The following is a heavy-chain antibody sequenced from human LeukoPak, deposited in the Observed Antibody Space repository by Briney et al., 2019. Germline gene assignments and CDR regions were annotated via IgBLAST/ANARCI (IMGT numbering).Heavy chain of an antibody. CDR2: IYYSGST. CDR3: ARDRPDLTYSSSSRAFDI. Sequence: PSETLSLTCTVSGGSISSYYWSWIRQPPGKGLEWIGYIYYSGSTNYNPSLKSRVTISVDTSKNQFSLKLSSVTAADTAVYYCARDRPDLTYSSSSRAFDIWGQGTMVTVSS. V-gene: IGHV4-59*12. J-gene: IGHJ3*02. CDR1: GGSISSYY. D-gene: IGHD6-6*01.